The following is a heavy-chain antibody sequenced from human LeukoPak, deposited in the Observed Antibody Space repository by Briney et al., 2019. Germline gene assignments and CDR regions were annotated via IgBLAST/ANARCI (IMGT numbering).Heavy chain of an antibody. J-gene: IGHJ4*02. V-gene: IGHV3-23*01. D-gene: IGHD3-22*01. CDR3: AKDRNYYYDSSGYYSYYFDY. CDR2: ISGSSGST. CDR1: GFTFRNYA. Sequence: GGSLRLSCAASGFTFRNYAMSWVRQAPGKGLEWVSAISGSSGSTYYADSVKGRFTISRDNSKNTLYLQMNSLRAEDTAVYYCAKDRNYYYDSSGYYSYYFDYWGQGTLVTVSS.